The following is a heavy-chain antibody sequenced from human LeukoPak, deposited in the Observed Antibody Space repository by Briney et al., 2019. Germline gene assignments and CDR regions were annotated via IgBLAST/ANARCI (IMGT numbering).Heavy chain of an antibody. Sequence: SETLSLTCAVYGESFSGYYWSWIRQPPGKGLEWIGEINHRGSTNYNPSLKSRVTLSVDTSKNQFSLTLSSVTAADTAVYSCARGVTRTYYFDTSAYASADYWGQGTLVTVSS. CDR1: GESFSGYY. CDR3: ARGVTRTYYFDTSAYASADY. V-gene: IGHV4-34*01. CDR2: INHRGST. J-gene: IGHJ4*02. D-gene: IGHD3-22*01.